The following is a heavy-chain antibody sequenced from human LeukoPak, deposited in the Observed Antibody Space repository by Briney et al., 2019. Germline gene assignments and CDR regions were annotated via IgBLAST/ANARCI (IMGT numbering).Heavy chain of an antibody. CDR2: ISSSGSTI. Sequence: RGSPCLSGAASGFTFSSYEMNWVGRAPGKGLEWVSCISSSGSTISYADSVKGRFTISRDNAKNSLYLQMNSLRAEDTAVYYCARLHGFDYWGQGTLVTVSS. V-gene: IGHV3-48*03. CDR1: GFTFSSYE. CDR3: ARLHGFDY. J-gene: IGHJ4*02. D-gene: IGHD4-11*01.